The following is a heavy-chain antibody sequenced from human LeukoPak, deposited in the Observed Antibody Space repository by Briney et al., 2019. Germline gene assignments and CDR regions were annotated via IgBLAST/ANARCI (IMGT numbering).Heavy chain of an antibody. D-gene: IGHD2-15*01. CDR3: ARGRGYDPVVFYFDS. Sequence: PSETLSLTCSVSGAFISSSPYFWGSIRQTPGKGLGWDGSICYSGTTYYNPSLTSRVTISEDSSKNQFSLRLHSLTTADTAIYYCARGRGYDPVVFYFDSWGQGTAVIVSS. CDR1: GAFISSSPYF. J-gene: IGHJ4*02. CDR2: ICYSGTT. V-gene: IGHV4-39*07.